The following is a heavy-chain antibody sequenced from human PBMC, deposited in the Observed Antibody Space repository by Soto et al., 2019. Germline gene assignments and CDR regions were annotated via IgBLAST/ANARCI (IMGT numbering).Heavy chain of an antibody. CDR1: GFTFSSYG. Sequence: QVQLVESGGGVVQPGTSLRLSCAVSGFTFSSYGMHWVRQAPGKGLEWVAAIQYDGNYMYYADSVKGRFTISRDTSKNTLYLQMNSLRPEDTAVYYCAKGRFYYESGGSEFDYWGQGTLVTVSS. D-gene: IGHD3-22*01. J-gene: IGHJ4*02. CDR2: IQYDGNYM. CDR3: AKGRFYYESGGSEFDY. V-gene: IGHV3-30*18.